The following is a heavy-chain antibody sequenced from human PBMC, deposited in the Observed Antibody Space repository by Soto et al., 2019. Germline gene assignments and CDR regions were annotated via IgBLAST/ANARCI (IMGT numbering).Heavy chain of an antibody. CDR1: GGTFSSYA. Sequence: SVKVSCKASGGTFSSYAISWVRQAPGQGLEWMGGIIPIFGTANYAQKFQGRVTITADESTSTAYMELSSLRSEDTAAYYCAILVDTALVTSPRDYWGQGTLVTVSS. V-gene: IGHV1-69*13. D-gene: IGHD5-18*01. CDR2: IIPIFGTA. J-gene: IGHJ4*02. CDR3: AILVDTALVTSPRDY.